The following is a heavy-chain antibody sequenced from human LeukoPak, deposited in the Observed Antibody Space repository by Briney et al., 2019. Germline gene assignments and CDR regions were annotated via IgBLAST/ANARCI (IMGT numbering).Heavy chain of an antibody. CDR1: GGSINSDY. Sequence: PSETLSLTCSVSGGSINSDYWNWIRQPPGKGLEWIGYIYHSGSTNYNPSLKGRVTISVDTSKNQFSLKLSSVTAADTAVYYCARAPRGLWFYFDYWGQGTLVTVSS. CDR3: ARAPRGLWFYFDY. D-gene: IGHD5-18*01. CDR2: IYHSGST. J-gene: IGHJ4*02. V-gene: IGHV4-59*01.